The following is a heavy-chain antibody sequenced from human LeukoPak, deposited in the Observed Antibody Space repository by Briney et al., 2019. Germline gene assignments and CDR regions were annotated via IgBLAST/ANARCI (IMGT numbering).Heavy chain of an antibody. CDR2: MNEDGTRK. J-gene: IGHJ4*02. CDR1: GFTFSRYW. V-gene: IGHV3-74*01. D-gene: IGHD4-23*01. CDR3: ASDFGGIDDY. Sequence: GGSLRLSCAASGFTFSRYWVHWVRQAPGKGLVWVSRMNEDGTRKDYADSVKGRFTIFRDNDKNILYLQMNRLGPDDTAVYFCASDFGGIDDYWGRGTLVTVPS.